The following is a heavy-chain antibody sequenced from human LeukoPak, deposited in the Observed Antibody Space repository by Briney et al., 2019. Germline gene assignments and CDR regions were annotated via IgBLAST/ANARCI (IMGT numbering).Heavy chain of an antibody. D-gene: IGHD5-18*01. V-gene: IGHV4-61*02. CDR3: AREGTLSGGYSYGPIDY. CDR2: IYTSGST. CDR1: GGSISSGGYY. J-gene: IGHJ4*02. Sequence: PSETLSLTCTVSGGSISSGGYYWSWIRQPAGKGLEWIGRIYTSGSTNYNPSLKSRVTMSVDTSKNQFSLKLSSVTAADTAVYYCAREGTLSGGYSYGPIDYWGQGTLVTVSS.